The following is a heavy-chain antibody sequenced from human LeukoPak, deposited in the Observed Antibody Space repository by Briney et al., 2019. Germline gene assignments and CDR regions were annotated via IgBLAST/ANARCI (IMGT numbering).Heavy chain of an antibody. CDR3: AKVASAGDGYYYYGMDV. CDR1: GFTFSSYG. D-gene: IGHD2-15*01. Sequence: GRSLSLSCAASGFTFSSYGMHWVRQAPGKGLEWVAVISYDGSNKYYADSVKGRFTISRDNSKNTLYLQMNSLRAEDTAVYYCAKVASAGDGYYYYGMDVWGKGTTVTVSS. CDR2: ISYDGSNK. V-gene: IGHV3-30*18. J-gene: IGHJ6*04.